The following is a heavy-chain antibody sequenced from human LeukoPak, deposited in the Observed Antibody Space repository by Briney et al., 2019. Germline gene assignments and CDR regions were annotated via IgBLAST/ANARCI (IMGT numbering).Heavy chain of an antibody. CDR2: ISSSSSTI. J-gene: IGHJ4*02. CDR1: GFTFSGYW. Sequence: PGGSLRLSCAASGFTFSGYWMSWVRQAPGKGLEWVSYISSSSSTIYYADSVKGRFTISRDNAKNSLYLQMNSLRAEDTAVYYCARGGRTVTTDLGNFDYWGQGTLVTVSS. D-gene: IGHD4-17*01. CDR3: ARGGRTVTTDLGNFDY. V-gene: IGHV3-48*04.